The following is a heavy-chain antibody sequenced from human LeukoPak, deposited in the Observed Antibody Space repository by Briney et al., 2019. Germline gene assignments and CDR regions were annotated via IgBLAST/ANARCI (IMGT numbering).Heavy chain of an antibody. CDR1: GGSISNYY. CDR2: IYDGGST. V-gene: IGHV4-59*08. CDR3: ASATEMAKVFSFDY. J-gene: IGHJ4*02. Sequence: SETLSLTCTVSGGSISNYYWNWIRQPPGKGLEWIGYIYDGGSTNYNPSLKSQVTISVDTSKNQFSLKVSSVTAADTGVYYCASATEMAKVFSFDYWGQGTLVTVSS. D-gene: IGHD2-8*01.